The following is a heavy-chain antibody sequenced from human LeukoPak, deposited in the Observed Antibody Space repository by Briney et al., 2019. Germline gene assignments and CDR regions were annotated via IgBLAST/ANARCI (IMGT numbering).Heavy chain of an antibody. Sequence: GGSLRLSCAASGFTFSTYSMNWVRQAPGKGLEWVSSISSNSYYIFYADSVKGRFIISRDNAKNTLYLQMNSLRAEETAVYYCARHPSGNNSSFDYWGQGTLVTVSS. D-gene: IGHD2/OR15-2a*01. CDR3: ARHPSGNNSSFDY. CDR2: ISSNSYYI. J-gene: IGHJ4*02. V-gene: IGHV3-21*06. CDR1: GFTFSTYS.